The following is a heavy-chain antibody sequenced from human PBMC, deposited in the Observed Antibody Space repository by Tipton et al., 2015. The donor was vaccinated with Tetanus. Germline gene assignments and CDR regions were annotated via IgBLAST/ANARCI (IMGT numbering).Heavy chain of an antibody. CDR1: GGSLFSGSFY. V-gene: IGHV4-39*01. J-gene: IGHJ5*02. Sequence: GSLRLSCTVSGGSLFSGSFYWAWIRQPPGKGLEWIGNIYYNGNTYYLSSLESRVTISADTSNNQFSLSLRSGTAADTAVYYCARQAENWFDPGGQGTLVTVSS. CDR2: IYYNGNT. CDR3: ARQAENWFDP. D-gene: IGHD6-25*01.